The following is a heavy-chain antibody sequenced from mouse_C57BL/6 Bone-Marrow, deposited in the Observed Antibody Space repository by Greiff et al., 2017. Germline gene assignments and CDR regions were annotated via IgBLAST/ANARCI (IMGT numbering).Heavy chain of an antibody. CDR2: IYPGSGST. CDR1: GYTFTSYW. Sequence: QVQLQQPGAELVKPGASVKMSCKASGYTFTSYWITWVKQRPGQGLEWIGDIYPGSGSTNYNEKFKSKATLTVDTSSSTAYMQLSSLTSEDSAVYYCAIVLRTLRNAMDYWGQGTSVTVAS. CDR3: AIVLRTLRNAMDY. J-gene: IGHJ4*01. D-gene: IGHD1-1*01. V-gene: IGHV1-55*01.